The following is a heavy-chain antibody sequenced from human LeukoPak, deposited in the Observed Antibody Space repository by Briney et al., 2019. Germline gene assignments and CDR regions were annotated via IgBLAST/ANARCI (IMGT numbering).Heavy chain of an antibody. Sequence: PSETLSLTCNVSGGSISAYYWGWIRQPPGKGLEWIASIYYSGTTYYNPSLKSRVTISVDTSKNQFSLKLSSVTAADTAVYYCARGRGYIDYWGQGTLVTVSS. J-gene: IGHJ4*02. V-gene: IGHV4-39*01. CDR1: GGSISAYY. D-gene: IGHD3-16*01. CDR3: ARGRGYIDY. CDR2: IYYSGTT.